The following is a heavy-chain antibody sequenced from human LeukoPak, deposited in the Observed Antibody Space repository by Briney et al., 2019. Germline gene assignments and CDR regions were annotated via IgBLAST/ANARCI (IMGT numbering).Heavy chain of an antibody. CDR2: ISGSGGTT. D-gene: IGHD4-23*01. Sequence: AGGSLRLSCAASGFTFSNYAMSWVRQAPGKGLEWVSVISGSGGTTYSADSVKGRFTISRDNSKSTLYLQMNSLRAEDTAAYYCARERGSSGGNTNGYFDYWGQGALVTVSS. V-gene: IGHV3-23*01. CDR3: ARERGSSGGNTNGYFDY. CDR1: GFTFSNYA. J-gene: IGHJ4*02.